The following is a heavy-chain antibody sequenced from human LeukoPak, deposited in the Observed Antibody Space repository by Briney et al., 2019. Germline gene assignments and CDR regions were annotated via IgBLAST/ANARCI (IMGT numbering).Heavy chain of an antibody. V-gene: IGHV3-48*03. CDR1: GLTFSSYE. CDR2: ISSSGSTI. J-gene: IGHJ6*03. D-gene: IGHD2-15*01. CDR3: ARKHVVVVAATPSAYYYYYMDV. Sequence: GGSLRLSCAASGLTFSSYEMNWVRQAPGKGLEWVSYISSSGSTIYYADSVKGRFTISRDNAKNSLYLQMNSLRAEDTAVYYCARKHVVVVAATPSAYYYYYMDVWGKGTTVTISS.